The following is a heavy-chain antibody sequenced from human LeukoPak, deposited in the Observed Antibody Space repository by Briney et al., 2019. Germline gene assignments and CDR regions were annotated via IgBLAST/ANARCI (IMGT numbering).Heavy chain of an antibody. CDR2: INPNSGGT. D-gene: IGHD3-10*01. CDR3: ALTYYYGSGIDY. CDR1: GYTFTSYY. V-gene: IGHV1-2*02. J-gene: IGHJ4*02. Sequence: ASVKVSCKASGYTFTSYYMHWVRQAPGQGLEWMGWINPNSGGTNYAQKFQGRVTMTRDTSISTAYMELSRLRSDDTAVYYCALTYYYGSGIDYWGQGTLVTVSS.